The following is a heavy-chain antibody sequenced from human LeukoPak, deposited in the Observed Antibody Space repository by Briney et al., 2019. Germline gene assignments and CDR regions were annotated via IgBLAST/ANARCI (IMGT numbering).Heavy chain of an antibody. V-gene: IGHV4-4*07. Sequence: SETLSLTCTVSGGSISSYYWSWIRQPAGKGLEWIGRIYTSGSTNYNPSLKSRVTMSVDTSKNQFSLKLSSVTAADTAVYYCARVHYYDSSGYYRSTNWFDPWGQGTLVTVSS. J-gene: IGHJ5*02. D-gene: IGHD3-22*01. CDR3: ARVHYYDSSGYYRSTNWFDP. CDR2: IYTSGST. CDR1: GGSISSYY.